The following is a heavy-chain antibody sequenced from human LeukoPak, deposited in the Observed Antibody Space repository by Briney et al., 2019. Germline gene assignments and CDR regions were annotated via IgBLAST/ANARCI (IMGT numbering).Heavy chain of an antibody. J-gene: IGHJ6*02. CDR2: INPNSGGT. CDR3: ARGGVWLGESPNPYYYGMDV. D-gene: IGHD3-10*01. V-gene: IGHV1-2*02. CDR1: GYTFTGYY. Sequence: ASVKVSCKASGYTFTGYYMHWVRQAPGQGLEWMGWINPNSGGTNYAQKFQGRVTMTRDTSISTAYVELSRLRSDDTAVYYCARGGVWLGESPNPYYYGMDVWGQGTTVTVSS.